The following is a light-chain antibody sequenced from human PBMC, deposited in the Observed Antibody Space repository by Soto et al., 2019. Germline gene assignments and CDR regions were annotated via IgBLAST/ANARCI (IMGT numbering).Light chain of an antibody. Sequence: DIQMTQSPSTLSASVGDSITITCRASQSMSTRLAWYQQKPGKAPKXLIYEASTLESGVPSRFSGSGSGTELTITISSLEPEDCETYYCQHYNTYPWTFGQGTKVDNK. CDR2: EAS. CDR3: QHYNTYPWT. CDR1: QSMSTR. J-gene: IGKJ1*01. V-gene: IGKV1-5*03.